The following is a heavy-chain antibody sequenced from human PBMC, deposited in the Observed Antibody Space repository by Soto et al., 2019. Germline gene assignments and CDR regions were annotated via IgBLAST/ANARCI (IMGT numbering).Heavy chain of an antibody. CDR2: ISESGGST. CDR3: AKRSPYSSGWYSPIFDY. J-gene: IGHJ4*02. V-gene: IGHV3-23*01. D-gene: IGHD6-13*01. Sequence: LRLSCTASGFSFSDYAMSWVRQAPGKGLEWVSVISESGGSTHYADSVRGRFTVSRDNSKNSLSLRMNSLRDEDTAVYFCAKRSPYSSGWYSPIFDYWGQGALVTVS. CDR1: GFSFSDYA.